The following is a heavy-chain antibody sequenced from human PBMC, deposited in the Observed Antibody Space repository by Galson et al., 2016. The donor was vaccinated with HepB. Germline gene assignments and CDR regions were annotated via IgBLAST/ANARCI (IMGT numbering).Heavy chain of an antibody. D-gene: IGHD2/OR15-2a*01. CDR3: ARAFGNWFDP. J-gene: IGHJ5*02. CDR2: INPSGGST. CDR1: GYTFTRHY. V-gene: IGHV1-46*01. Sequence: SVKVSCKVSGYTFTRHYMHWVRQAPGQGLEWMGIINPSGGSTLYAQNFQGRVTMTSDTSTITVYMELSSLRSEDTAVYYCARAFGNWFDPWGQGTLVTVSS.